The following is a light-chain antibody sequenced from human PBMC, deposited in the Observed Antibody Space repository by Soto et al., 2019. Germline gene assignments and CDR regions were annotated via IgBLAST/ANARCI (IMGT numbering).Light chain of an antibody. CDR1: NSDVGGYNY. V-gene: IGLV2-14*01. CDR3: SSYTSISTLYV. Sequence: QSVLTQPASVSGSPGQLITIACTGTNSDVGGYNYVSWYQQHPGKAPELMIYEVSHRPSGVSNRFSGSKSDNTASLTISGLQAEDDDDYYCSSYTSISTLYVFGTGNKVT. J-gene: IGLJ1*01. CDR2: EVS.